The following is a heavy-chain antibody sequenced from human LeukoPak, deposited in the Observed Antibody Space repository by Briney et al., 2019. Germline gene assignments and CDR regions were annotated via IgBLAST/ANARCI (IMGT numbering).Heavy chain of an antibody. CDR3: AKVLKPESSYGLPDY. V-gene: IGHV3-30*18. CDR2: ISYDGSKK. CDR1: GFTFSSYG. D-gene: IGHD3/OR15-3a*01. Sequence: GGSLRLSCAASGFTFSSYGMHWVRQAPGKGLEWVALISYDGSKKYYADSVKGRFTISRDNSKNTLYLQMNSLRTEDTAVYYCAKVLKPESSYGLPDYWGQGTLVTVSS. J-gene: IGHJ4*02.